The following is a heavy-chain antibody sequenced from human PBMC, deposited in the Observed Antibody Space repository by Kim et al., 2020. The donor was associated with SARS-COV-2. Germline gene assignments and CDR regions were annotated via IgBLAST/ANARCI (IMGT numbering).Heavy chain of an antibody. J-gene: IGHJ4*02. D-gene: IGHD2-21*01. Sequence: TDYADSVKGRFTTSRDNTRNTLYLQMSTMRAEDTAVYYCTKGGWGWIGDDWGQGTLVTVSS. CDR2: T. V-gene: IGHV3-23*01. CDR3: TKGGWGWIGDD.